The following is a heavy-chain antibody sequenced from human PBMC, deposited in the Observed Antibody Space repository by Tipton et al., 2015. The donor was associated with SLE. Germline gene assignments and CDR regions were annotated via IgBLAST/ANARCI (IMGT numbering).Heavy chain of an antibody. V-gene: IGHV4-4*02. CDR1: GGSIRSSNW. CDR2: IHHSGST. D-gene: IGHD4-17*01. CDR3: AKDYNHDNADYN. Sequence: SLRLSCAVSGGSIRSSNWWSWVRQPPGKGLEWIGEIHHSGSTNSNPSLKSRVTISVDKSKNQFSLKVSSVTVADTAVYYCAKDYNHDNADYNWGQGTLVIVSS. J-gene: IGHJ4*02.